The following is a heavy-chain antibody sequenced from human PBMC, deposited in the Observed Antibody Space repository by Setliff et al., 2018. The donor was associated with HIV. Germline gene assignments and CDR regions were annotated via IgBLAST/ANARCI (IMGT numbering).Heavy chain of an antibody. D-gene: IGHD2-2*01. Sequence: PSETLSLTCTVSGGSTDSGSYYWAWIRQPPGKGLEWIGSMYYTGSTYYNPSLKSRVTISVDTSKKQFSLRLISVTAADTAVYYCARGPSGRAPAPARAPHYYGLDLWGPGTTVTVSS. V-gene: IGHV4-39*07. CDR2: MYYTGST. CDR1: GGSTDSGSYY. CDR3: ARGPSGRAPAPARAPHYYGLDL. J-gene: IGHJ6*01.